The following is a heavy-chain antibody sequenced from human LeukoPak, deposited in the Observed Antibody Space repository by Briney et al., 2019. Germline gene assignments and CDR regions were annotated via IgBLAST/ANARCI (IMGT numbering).Heavy chain of an antibody. CDR1: GGTFSSYA. CDR3: ARVIVVATIWSRYYYYMDV. V-gene: IGHV1-69*06. J-gene: IGHJ6*03. D-gene: IGHD5-12*01. CDR2: IIPIFGTA. Sequence: SVKVSCKASGGTFSSYAISWVRQAPGQGLEWMGGIIPIFGTANYAQKFQGRVTITADKSTSTAYMELSSLRSEDTAVYYCARVIVVATIWSRYYYYMDVWGKGTTVTVSS.